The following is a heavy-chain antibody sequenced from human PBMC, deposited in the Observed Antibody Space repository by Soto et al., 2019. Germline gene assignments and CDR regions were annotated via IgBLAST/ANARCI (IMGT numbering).Heavy chain of an antibody. V-gene: IGHV4-34*01. Sequence: SETLSLTCAVYGGSFSGYYWSWIRQPPGKGLEWIGEINHSGSTNYNPSLKSRVTISVDTSKNQFSLKLSSVTAADTALYYCASSDSSSPHLRGGMDVWGQGTTVTVSS. CDR3: ASSDSSSPHLRGGMDV. CDR1: GGSFSGYY. CDR2: INHSGST. D-gene: IGHD6-13*01. J-gene: IGHJ6*02.